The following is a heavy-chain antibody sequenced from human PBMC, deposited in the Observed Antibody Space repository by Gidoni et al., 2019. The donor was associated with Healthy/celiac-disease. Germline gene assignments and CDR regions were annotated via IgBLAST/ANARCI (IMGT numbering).Heavy chain of an antibody. J-gene: IGHJ6*02. CDR2: IYPGDSDT. CDR3: ARHGQQLWATQEYYYYGMDV. D-gene: IGHD5-18*01. Sequence: EVQLVQSGAEVKKPGESLKISCTGSGYSFTSYWLGWVRQMPGKGLEWMGNIYPGDSDTRYSPSFQGQVTISADKSISTAYLQWSSLKASDTAMYYCARHGQQLWATQEYYYYGMDVWGQGTTVTVSS. CDR1: GYSFTSYW. V-gene: IGHV5-51*01.